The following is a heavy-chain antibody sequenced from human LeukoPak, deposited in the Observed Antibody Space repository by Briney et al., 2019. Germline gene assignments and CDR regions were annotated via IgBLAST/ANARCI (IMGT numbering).Heavy chain of an antibody. J-gene: IGHJ5*02. CDR1: GYTFTSYD. CDR2: MNPNSGNT. CDR3: ARGHGTTGTTTANWFDP. D-gene: IGHD1-1*01. Sequence: ASVEVSCKASGYTFTSYDINWVRQATGQGLEWMGWMNPNSGNTGYAQKFQGRVTMTRNTSISTAYMELSSLRSEDTAVYYCARGHGTTGTTTANWFDPWGQGTLVTVSS. V-gene: IGHV1-8*01.